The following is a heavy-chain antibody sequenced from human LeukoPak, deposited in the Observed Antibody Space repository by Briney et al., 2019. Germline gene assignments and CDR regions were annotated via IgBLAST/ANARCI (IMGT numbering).Heavy chain of an antibody. J-gene: IGHJ5*02. CDR1: GYTFTSYD. V-gene: IGHV1-8*01. Sequence: RASVKVSCKAPGYTFTSYDINWVRQATGQGLEWMGWMNPNSGNTGYAQKFQGRVTMTRNTSISTAYMELSSLRSEDTAVYYCARGIGSDNWFDPWGQGTLVTVSS. CDR2: MNPNSGNT. CDR3: ARGIGSDNWFDP. D-gene: IGHD2-15*01.